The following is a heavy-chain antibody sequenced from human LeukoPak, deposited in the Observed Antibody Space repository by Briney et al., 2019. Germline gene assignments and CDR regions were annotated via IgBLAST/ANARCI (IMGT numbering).Heavy chain of an antibody. D-gene: IGHD6-6*01. CDR2: IRYDGSNK. Sequence: GGSLRLSCAASGFAFSSYAMSWVRQAPGKGLEWVAFIRYDGSNKYYADSVKGRFTISRDNSKNTLYLQMNSLRAEDTAVYYCAKDLQLADAEYFQHWGQGTLVTVSS. CDR1: GFAFSSYA. CDR3: AKDLQLADAEYFQH. V-gene: IGHV3-30*02. J-gene: IGHJ1*01.